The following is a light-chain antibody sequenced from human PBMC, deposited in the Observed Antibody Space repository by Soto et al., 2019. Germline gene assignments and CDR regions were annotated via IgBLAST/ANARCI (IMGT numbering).Light chain of an antibody. CDR1: SSNIGAGYD. CDR2: GNS. J-gene: IGLJ2*01. V-gene: IGLV1-40*01. Sequence: QSALTQPPSVSGAPGQRVXISCTGSSSNIGAGYDVHWYQQLPGTAPKILIYGNSNRPSGVPDRFSGSKSGTSASLAITGLQAEDEADYYCQSYDSSLTVVFGGGTKLTVL. CDR3: QSYDSSLTVV.